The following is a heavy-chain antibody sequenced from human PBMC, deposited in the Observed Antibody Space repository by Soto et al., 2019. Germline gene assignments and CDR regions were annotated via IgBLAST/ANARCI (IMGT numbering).Heavy chain of an antibody. CDR1: GGTFSSYA. D-gene: IGHD3-10*01. V-gene: IGHV1-69*01. CDR2: IIPIFGTA. Sequence: QVQLVQSGAEVKKPGSSVKVSCKASGGTFSSYAISWVRQAPGQGLEWMGGIIPIFGTANYAQKFQGRVTITAAESTSTAYMALSSLRSEDTAVYYCARDPHYYGSALYGMDVWGQGTTVTVSS. J-gene: IGHJ6*02. CDR3: ARDPHYYGSALYGMDV.